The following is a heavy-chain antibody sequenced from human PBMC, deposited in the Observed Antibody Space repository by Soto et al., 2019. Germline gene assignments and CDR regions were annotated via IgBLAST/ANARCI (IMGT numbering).Heavy chain of an antibody. D-gene: IGHD2-15*01. CDR2: IYYSGST. J-gene: IGHJ5*02. CDR1: GGSISSYY. V-gene: IGHV4-59*01. CDR3: ARGRGDIGYCSGGSCYSGWFDH. Sequence: PSETLSLTCTVSGGSISSYYWSWIRQPPGKGLEWIGYIYYSGSTNYNPSLKSRVTISVDTSKNQFSLKLSSVTAAETAVYYCARGRGDIGYCSGGSCYSGWFDHWGQGTLLTVSS.